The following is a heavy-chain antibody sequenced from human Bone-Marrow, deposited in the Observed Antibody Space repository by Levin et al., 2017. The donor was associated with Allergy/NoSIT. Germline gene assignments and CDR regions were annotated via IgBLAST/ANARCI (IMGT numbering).Heavy chain of an antibody. J-gene: IGHJ6*02. CDR3: ASWAMYNYDRSAFDNFYYAIND. Sequence: GGSLRLSCAASGILFSSYDMNWVRQAPGKGLEWVSSISAGGNYIYYADSAKGRFTISRDNAKNSLFLQMNSLRAEDTAVYYCASWAMYNYDRSAFDNFYYAINDWGQGTTVTVSS. CDR1: GILFSSYD. D-gene: IGHD3-22*01. CDR2: ISAGGNYI. V-gene: IGHV3-21*01.